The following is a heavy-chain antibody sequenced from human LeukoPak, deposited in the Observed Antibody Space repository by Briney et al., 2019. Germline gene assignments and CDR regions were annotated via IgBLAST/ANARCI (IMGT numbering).Heavy chain of an antibody. CDR2: ISYDGSNK. Sequence: PGGSLTLSCAASGFTFSRYGIHWVRQAPGKGLEWVAVISYDGSNKYYADSVKGRFTISRDNSKNTLYVQMNSLRVEDTAVYYCAKDPGDSSGYGGVGYFGMDVWGQGTTVTVSS. J-gene: IGHJ6*02. D-gene: IGHD3-22*01. V-gene: IGHV3-30*18. CDR1: GFTFSRYG. CDR3: AKDPGDSSGYGGVGYFGMDV.